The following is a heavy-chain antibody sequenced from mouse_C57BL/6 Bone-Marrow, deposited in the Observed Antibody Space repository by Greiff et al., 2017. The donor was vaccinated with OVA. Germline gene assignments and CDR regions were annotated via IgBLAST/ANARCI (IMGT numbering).Heavy chain of an antibody. D-gene: IGHD2-2*01. Sequence: QVQLQQSGAELARPGASVKLSCKASGYTFTSYGISWVKQRTGQGLEWIGEIYPRSGNTYYNEKFRGKATLTADKSSSTAYMELRSLTSEDSAVYFCARKSKDGNDLLDYWGQGTTLTVSS. J-gene: IGHJ2*01. CDR1: GYTFTSYG. CDR3: ARKSKDGNDLLDY. V-gene: IGHV1-81*01. CDR2: IYPRSGNT.